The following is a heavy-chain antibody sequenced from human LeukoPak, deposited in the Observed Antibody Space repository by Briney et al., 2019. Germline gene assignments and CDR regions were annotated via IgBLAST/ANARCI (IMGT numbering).Heavy chain of an antibody. D-gene: IGHD3-10*01. CDR2: NSGSGGTT. CDR3: VRFGLGY. CDR1: GSTFSSYA. Sequence: RRGSLRLSSAASGSTFSSYAMSWGRQAPRKGLERGSANSGSGGTTYYAHSVKGRFTISRYNSKNTLYLQMNSLIAEDTAVYYCVRFGLGYWGQGTLVTVSS. V-gene: IGHV3-23*01. J-gene: IGHJ4*02.